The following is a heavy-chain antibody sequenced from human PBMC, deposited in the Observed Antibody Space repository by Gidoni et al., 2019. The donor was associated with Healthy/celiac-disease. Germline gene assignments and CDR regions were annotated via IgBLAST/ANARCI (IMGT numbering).Heavy chain of an antibody. D-gene: IGHD3-16*01. Sequence: QVQLQESGPGLVKPSETLSLTCAVSGYSISSGYYWGWLRQPPGKGLEWIGSIYHSGSTYYNPSLKSRVTISVDTSKNQFSLKLSSVTAADTAVYYCARDRRMGGDAFDIWGQGTMVTVSS. J-gene: IGHJ3*02. CDR2: IYHSGST. CDR3: ARDRRMGGDAFDI. V-gene: IGHV4-38-2*02. CDR1: GYSISSGYY.